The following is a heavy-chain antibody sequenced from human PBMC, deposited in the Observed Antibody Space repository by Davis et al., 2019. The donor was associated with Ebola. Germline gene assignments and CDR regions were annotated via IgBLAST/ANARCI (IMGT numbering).Heavy chain of an antibody. CDR3: VRDLKQPPPSYYNGMDV. CDR2: VRSKGYGGKT. Sequence: GESLKISCAASGFTVSSNYMSWVRQPPGKGLEWVGFVRSKGYGGKTQYAASVKGRFTISRDDSKSIAYLQMESLKTDDTAVYYCVRDLKQPPPSYYNGMDVWGQGTTVTVSS. D-gene: IGHD6-13*01. J-gene: IGHJ6*02. V-gene: IGHV3-22*01. CDR1: GFTVSSNY.